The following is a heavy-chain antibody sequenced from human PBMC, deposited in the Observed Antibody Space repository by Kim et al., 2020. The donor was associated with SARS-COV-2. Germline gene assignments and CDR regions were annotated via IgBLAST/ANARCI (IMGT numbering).Heavy chain of an antibody. CDR2: ISSSSSTI. J-gene: IGHJ5*02. CDR1: GFTFSSYS. CDR3: ARGSRADGIVVVPAARNWFDP. D-gene: IGHD2-2*01. Sequence: GGSLRLSCAASGFTFSSYSMNWVRQAPGKGLEWVSYISSSSSTIYYADSVKGRFTISRDNAKNSLYLQMNSLRDEDTAVYYCARGSRADGIVVVPAARNWFDPWGQGTLVTVSS. V-gene: IGHV3-48*02.